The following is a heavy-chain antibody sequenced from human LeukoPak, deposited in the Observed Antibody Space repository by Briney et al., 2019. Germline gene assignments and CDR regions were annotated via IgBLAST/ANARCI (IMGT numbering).Heavy chain of an antibody. CDR1: VGTFSSYA. Sequence: GPSVKVSCKASVGTFSSYAISWVRQAPGQGLEWMGRIIPILGIANYAQKFQGRVTITADKSTSTAYMELSSLRSEDTAVYYCARGVTAAADTFDPWGQGTLVTVSS. V-gene: IGHV1-69*04. CDR2: IIPILGIA. J-gene: IGHJ5*02. D-gene: IGHD6-13*01. CDR3: ARGVTAAADTFDP.